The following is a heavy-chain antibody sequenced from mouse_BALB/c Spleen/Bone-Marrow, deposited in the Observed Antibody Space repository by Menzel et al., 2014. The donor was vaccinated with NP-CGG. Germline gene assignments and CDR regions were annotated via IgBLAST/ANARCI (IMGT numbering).Heavy chain of an antibody. Sequence: LVESGAELARPGASVKLSCKASGYTFTSYWMQWVQQRPGQGLEWIGAIYPGDGDTGYTQKFKGKATLTADKSSSTAYMQLSSLASEDSAVYYCARGDYETWFAYWGQGTLVTVSA. CDR3: ARGDYETWFAY. CDR2: IYPGDGDT. D-gene: IGHD2-4*01. CDR1: GYTFTSYW. J-gene: IGHJ3*01. V-gene: IGHV1-87*01.